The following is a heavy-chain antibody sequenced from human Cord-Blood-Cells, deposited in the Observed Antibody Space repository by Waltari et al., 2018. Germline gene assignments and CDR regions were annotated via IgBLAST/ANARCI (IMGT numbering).Heavy chain of an antibody. Sequence: QVQLQQWGAGLLKPSETLSLTCAVYGGSFSGYYWSWIRQPPGKGLEWIGEINHSGSNNYNPSLKSRVTISVDTSKNQFSLKLSSVTAADTAVYYCARERLGWLEVFDYWGQGTLVTVSS. V-gene: IGHV4-34*01. J-gene: IGHJ4*02. D-gene: IGHD5-18*01. CDR2: INHSGSN. CDR3: ARERLGWLEVFDY. CDR1: GGSFSGYY.